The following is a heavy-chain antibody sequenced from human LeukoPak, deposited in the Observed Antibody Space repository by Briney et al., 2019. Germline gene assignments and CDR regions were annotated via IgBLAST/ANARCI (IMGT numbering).Heavy chain of an antibody. CDR3: AKSGSWGFDYFDY. V-gene: IGHV3-23*01. CDR2: ISGSGGST. CDR1: GFTFSSYA. J-gene: IGHJ4*02. Sequence: PGGSLRLSCVASGFTFSSYAISWVRQAPGKGLEWVSAISGSGGSTYYADSVKGRFTISRDNSKNTLYLQMNSLRAEDTAVYYCAKSGSWGFDYFDYWGQGTLVTVSS. D-gene: IGHD2-15*01.